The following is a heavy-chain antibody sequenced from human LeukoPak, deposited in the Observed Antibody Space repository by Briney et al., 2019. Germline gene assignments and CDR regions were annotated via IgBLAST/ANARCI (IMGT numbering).Heavy chain of an antibody. V-gene: IGHV3-74*01. J-gene: IGHJ4*02. Sequence: PGGSLRLSCAASGFTFSSCWMHWVRQAPGKGLVWVSRINSDGSSTSYADSVKGRFTISRDNAKNTLYLQMNSLRAEDTAVYYCARDPCSGGSCYVGGFDYWGQGTLVTVSS. CDR2: INSDGSST. CDR3: ARDPCSGGSCYVGGFDY. D-gene: IGHD2-15*01. CDR1: GFTFSSCW.